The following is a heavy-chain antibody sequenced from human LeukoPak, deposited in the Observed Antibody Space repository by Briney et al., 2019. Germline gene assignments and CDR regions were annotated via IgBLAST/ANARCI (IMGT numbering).Heavy chain of an antibody. D-gene: IGHD1-14*01. Sequence: SVKVSCKASGGTFSSYAISWVRQAPGQGLEWMGRIIPILGIANYAQKFQGRVTITADKSTSTAYMELSSLRSEDTAVYYCARQPRRSGFDIWGQGTMVTVSS. V-gene: IGHV1-69*04. J-gene: IGHJ3*02. CDR3: ARQPRRSGFDI. CDR1: GGTFSSYA. CDR2: IIPILGIA.